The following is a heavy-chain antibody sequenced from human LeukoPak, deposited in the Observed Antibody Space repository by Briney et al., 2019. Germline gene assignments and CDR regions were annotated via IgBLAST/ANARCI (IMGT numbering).Heavy chain of an antibody. J-gene: IGHJ5*02. V-gene: IGHV4-30-2*01. D-gene: IGHD3-22*01. CDR3: AREASYYDSSGPAP. CDR2: MYHSGST. Sequence: SQTLSLTCAVSGGSISSGGYSWSWIRQPPGKGLEWIEYMYHSGSTYYNPSLKSRVTISVDTSKNQFSLKLSSVTAADTAVYYCAREASYYDSSGPAPWGQGTLVTVSS. CDR1: GGSISSGGYS.